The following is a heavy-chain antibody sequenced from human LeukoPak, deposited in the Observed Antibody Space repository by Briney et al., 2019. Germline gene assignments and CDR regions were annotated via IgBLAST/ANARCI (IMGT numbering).Heavy chain of an antibody. J-gene: IGHJ4*02. V-gene: IGHV4-59*01. D-gene: IGHD3-22*01. CDR1: GGSISSYY. CDR3: ARNWGYYDSSGFYVHRFDY. CDR2: IYYTGST. Sequence: PSETLSLTCTVSGGSISSYYWSWIRQPPGKGLEWIGYIYYTGSTNYNPSLRSRVTISLDTSKNQFSLKLSSVTAADTAVYYCARNWGYYDSSGFYVHRFDYWGQGTLVTVSS.